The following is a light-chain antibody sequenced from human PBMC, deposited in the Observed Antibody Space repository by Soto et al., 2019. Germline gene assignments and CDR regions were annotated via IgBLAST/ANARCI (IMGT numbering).Light chain of an antibody. CDR1: SSDVGGYNY. J-gene: IGLJ1*01. V-gene: IGLV2-14*01. CDR2: EVS. CDR3: SSYTTRSTLV. Sequence: QSVLTQPASVSGPPGQSIAISCTGTSSDVGGYNYVSWYQQHPGKAPKLMICEVSNRPSGVSDRFSGSKSGNTASLTISGLQAEDEADYYCSSYTTRSTLVFGTGTKVTVL.